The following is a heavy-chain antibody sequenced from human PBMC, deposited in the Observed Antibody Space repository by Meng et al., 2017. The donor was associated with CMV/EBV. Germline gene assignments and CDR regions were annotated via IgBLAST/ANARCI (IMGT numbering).Heavy chain of an antibody. J-gene: IGHJ4*02. CDR2: IYYSGST. Sequence: QVQRQESGPGLVRPSQTLALTFTVSGGSISSGDCYWSLIRQPPGKGLEWIGYIYYSGSTYYNPSLKSRVTISVDTSKNQFSLKLSSVTAADTAVYYCARDNRRGGVDYWGQGTLVTVSS. V-gene: IGHV4-30-4*08. D-gene: IGHD3-3*01. CDR3: ARDNRRGGVDY. CDR1: GGSISSGDCY.